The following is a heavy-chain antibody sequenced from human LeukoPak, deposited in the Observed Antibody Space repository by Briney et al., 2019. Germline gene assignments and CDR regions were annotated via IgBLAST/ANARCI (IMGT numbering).Heavy chain of an antibody. Sequence: PSETLSLTCAVYGGSFSGYYWNWIRQPPGKGLEWIGEINHSGSTNYNPSLKSRVTISVDTSKNQFSLKLSSVTAADTAVYYCARSSSGSHTYYYYGMVVWGQGTTVTVSS. CDR2: INHSGST. J-gene: IGHJ6*02. V-gene: IGHV4-34*01. D-gene: IGHD3-10*01. CDR3: ARSSSGSHTYYYYGMVV. CDR1: GGSFSGYY.